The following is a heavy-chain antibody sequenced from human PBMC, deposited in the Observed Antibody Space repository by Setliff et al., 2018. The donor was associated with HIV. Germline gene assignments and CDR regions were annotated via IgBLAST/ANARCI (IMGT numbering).Heavy chain of an antibody. Sequence: ASVKVSCKASGYTFTSYDINWVRQATGQGLEWMGWMNPNSGNTGYAQKFQGRVTITRDTSISAAYMELSSLRSEDTAVYYCARVPVSHYYYYMDVWGKGTTVTVSS. CDR3: ARVPVSHYYYYMDV. J-gene: IGHJ6*03. CDR2: MNPNSGNT. V-gene: IGHV1-8*01. CDR1: GYTFTSYD.